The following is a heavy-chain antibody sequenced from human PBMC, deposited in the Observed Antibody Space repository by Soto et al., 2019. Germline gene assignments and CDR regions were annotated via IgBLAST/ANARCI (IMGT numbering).Heavy chain of an antibody. CDR2: IYYSGST. J-gene: IGHJ4*02. V-gene: IGHV4-59*01. D-gene: IGHD6-19*01. CDR1: GGSISSYY. CDR3: ARAQYSSGDYFDY. Sequence: SETLSLTCTVSGGSISSYYWSWVRQPPGKGLEWIGYIYYSGSTNYNPSLKSRVTISVDTSKNQFSLKLSSVTAADTAVYYCARAQYSSGDYFDYWGQGTLVTVSS.